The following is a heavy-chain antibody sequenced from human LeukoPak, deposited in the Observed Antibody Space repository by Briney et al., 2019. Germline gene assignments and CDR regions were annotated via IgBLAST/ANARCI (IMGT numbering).Heavy chain of an antibody. V-gene: IGHV4-59*08. CDR1: GGSISSYY. D-gene: IGHD6-19*01. Sequence: SETLSLTCTVSGGSISSYYWSWIRQPPGKGLEWIGYIYYSGSTNYNPSLKSRVTISVDTSKNQFSLKLSSVTAADTAVYYCAAPKAGYSSGWYAFDIWGQGTMVTVSS. CDR2: IYYSGST. J-gene: IGHJ3*02. CDR3: AAPKAGYSSGWYAFDI.